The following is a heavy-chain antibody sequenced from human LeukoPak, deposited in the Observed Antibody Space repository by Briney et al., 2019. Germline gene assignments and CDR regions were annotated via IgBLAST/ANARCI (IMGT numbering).Heavy chain of an antibody. Sequence: PSETLSLTCAVYGGSFSGYYWSWIRQPPGKGLEWIGEIYHSGSTNYNPSLKSRVTISVDKSKNQFSLKLSSVTAADTAVYYCARERRFWTWGFDPWGQGTLVTVSS. CDR2: IYHSGST. V-gene: IGHV4-34*01. J-gene: IGHJ5*02. D-gene: IGHD3-3*01. CDR3: ARERRFWTWGFDP. CDR1: GGSFSGYY.